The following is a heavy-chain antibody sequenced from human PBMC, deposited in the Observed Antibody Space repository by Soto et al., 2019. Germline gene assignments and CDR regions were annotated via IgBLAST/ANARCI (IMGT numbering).Heavy chain of an antibody. CDR2: TYRGGST. V-gene: IGHV4-30-2*01. Sequence: SETLSLTCAVSGGSISSGEYSWSWIRQPPGKGLEWIGYTYRGGSTHYMPSLKSRVTISLDKSKNHFSLEMKSVTAADSAIYYCARGDYHYSFDYWGQGALVTVSS. J-gene: IGHJ4*02. CDR1: GGSISSGEYS. D-gene: IGHD4-17*01. CDR3: ARGDYHYSFDY.